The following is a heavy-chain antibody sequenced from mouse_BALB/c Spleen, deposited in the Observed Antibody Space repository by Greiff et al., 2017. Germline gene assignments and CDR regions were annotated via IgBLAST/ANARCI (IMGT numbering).Heavy chain of an antibody. J-gene: IGHJ4*01. CDR1: GFTFSSYA. V-gene: IGHV5-6-5*01. Sequence: DVQLQESGGGLVKPGGSLKLSCAASGFTFSSYAMSWVRQTPEKRLEWVASISSGGSTYYPDSVKGRFTISRDNAKNTLFLQMTSLRSEDTAMYYCARSSVRGGRGAMDYWGQGTSVTVSS. D-gene: IGHD2-14*01. CDR3: ARSSVRGGRGAMDY. CDR2: ISSGGST.